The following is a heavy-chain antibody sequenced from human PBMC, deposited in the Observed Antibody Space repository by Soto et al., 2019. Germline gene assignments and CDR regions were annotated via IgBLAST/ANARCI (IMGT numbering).Heavy chain of an antibody. CDR2: IHYNGNT. J-gene: IGHJ4*02. V-gene: IGHV4-59*01. D-gene: IGHD5-12*01. CDR3: AREGNLGRWLQPLDF. CDR1: GGSISSYY. Sequence: SDTLSLTCTVSGGSISSYYWIWIRQPPGKGLEWIGNIHYNGNTKYNPSLKSRVTMSVDTSKNQFSLKLISVTAADTAKYFCAREGNLGRWLQPLDFWGQGTLVTVSS.